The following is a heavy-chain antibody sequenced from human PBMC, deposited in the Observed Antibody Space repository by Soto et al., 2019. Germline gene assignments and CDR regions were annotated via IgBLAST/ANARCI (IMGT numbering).Heavy chain of an antibody. D-gene: IGHD3-10*01. Sequence: PGESLKISCKGSGYSFTSYWIGWVRQMPGKGLEWMGIIYPGDPDTRYSPSFQGQVTISADKSISTAYLQWSSLKASDTAMYYCARLPILYGSGNWYFDLWGRGTLVTVSS. V-gene: IGHV5-51*01. CDR1: GYSFTSYW. CDR2: IYPGDPDT. CDR3: ARLPILYGSGNWYFDL. J-gene: IGHJ2*01.